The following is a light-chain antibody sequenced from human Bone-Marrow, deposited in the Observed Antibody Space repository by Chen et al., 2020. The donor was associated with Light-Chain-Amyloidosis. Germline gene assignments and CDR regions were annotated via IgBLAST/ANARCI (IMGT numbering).Light chain of an antibody. V-gene: IGLV3-25*03. J-gene: IGLJ2*01. Sequence: SYELTQQPSVSVSPGQTARITCSGEDLPTKYAYWYQQKPGQAPVLVIHRDTERPSGISERFSGSSSGTTATLTISGVQAEDEADYHCQSADSSGTYEVIFGGGTKLTV. CDR3: QSADSSGTYEVI. CDR1: DLPTKY. CDR2: RDT.